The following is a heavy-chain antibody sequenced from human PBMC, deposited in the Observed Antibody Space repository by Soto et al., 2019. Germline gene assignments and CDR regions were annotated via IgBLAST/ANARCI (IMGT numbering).Heavy chain of an antibody. CDR1: GYTFTSYG. CDR3: ASPPTTGNYYYYGMDV. J-gene: IGHJ6*02. CDR2: ISAYNGNT. V-gene: IGHV1-18*01. Sequence: ASVKVSCKASGYTFTSYGISWVRQAPGQGLEWMGWISAYNGNTNYAQKLQGRVTMTTDTSTSTAYMELSSLRSEDTAVYYCASPPTTGNYYYYGMDVWGQGTTVTVSS. D-gene: IGHD4-17*01.